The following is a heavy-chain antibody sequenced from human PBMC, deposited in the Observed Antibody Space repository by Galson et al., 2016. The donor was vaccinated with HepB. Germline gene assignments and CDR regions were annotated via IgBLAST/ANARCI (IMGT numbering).Heavy chain of an antibody. D-gene: IGHD6-19*01. CDR1: GGTFTTYP. CDR2: IIPLLGIP. Sequence: SVKVSCKASGGTFTTYPITWVRQAPGQGPECLGRIIPLLGIPKYAQKFQGRLTITADKSTSTTYMELTSLRSEDTAVYYCARPSSGLANDAFDIWGQGTMVTVSS. V-gene: IGHV1-69*02. CDR3: ARPSSGLANDAFDI. J-gene: IGHJ3*02.